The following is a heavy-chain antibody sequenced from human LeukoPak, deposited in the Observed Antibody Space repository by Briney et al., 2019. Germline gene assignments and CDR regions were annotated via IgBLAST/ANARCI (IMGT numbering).Heavy chain of an antibody. CDR1: GDSISSRTYY. Sequence: SETLSLTCSVSGDSISSRTYYWTWIRQHPEKGLDWIGYIWNSGSTNYNPSLKSRVTISVDTSKNQFSLKLTSVTAADTAVYYCASDVSSTFPNWFDPWGQGILVIVSS. J-gene: IGHJ5*02. D-gene: IGHD6-6*01. CDR2: IWNSGST. CDR3: ASDVSSTFPNWFDP. V-gene: IGHV4-31*03.